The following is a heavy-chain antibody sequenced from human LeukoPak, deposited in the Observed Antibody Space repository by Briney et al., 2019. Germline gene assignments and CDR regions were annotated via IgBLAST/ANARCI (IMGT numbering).Heavy chain of an antibody. J-gene: IGHJ6*02. Sequence: SETLSLTCTVSGGSISNYYWSWIRQPPGKALEWIGYIYYTGTTKYNPSLKSRATISLDTSKNQFSLKLTSVTAADTAVYYCARGPIATGYYYGMDVWGRGTTVTVSS. D-gene: IGHD1-14*01. CDR1: GGSISNYY. CDR3: ARGPIATGYYYGMDV. V-gene: IGHV4-59*01. CDR2: IYYTGTT.